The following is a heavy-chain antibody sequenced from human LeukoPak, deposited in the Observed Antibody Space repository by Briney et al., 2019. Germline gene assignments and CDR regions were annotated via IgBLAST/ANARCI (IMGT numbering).Heavy chain of an antibody. Sequence: PGGSLRLSCAASGFILSSYGIHWVRQAPGKGLEWVAVIWYDESNKNYADSVKGRFTISRDDAKESLYLQMNSLRVDDTAIYYCARESSGIAATDKIDYWGQGALVTVSS. CDR1: GFILSSYG. CDR2: IWYDESNK. CDR3: ARESSGIAATDKIDY. J-gene: IGHJ4*02. V-gene: IGHV3-33*01. D-gene: IGHD6-13*01.